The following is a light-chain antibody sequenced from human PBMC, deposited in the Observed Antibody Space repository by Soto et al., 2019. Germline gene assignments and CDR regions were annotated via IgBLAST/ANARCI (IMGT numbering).Light chain of an antibody. CDR3: SSYRSGVLYV. J-gene: IGLJ1*01. V-gene: IGLV2-14*01. CDR2: EVS. Sequence: QSVLTRPASVSGSPGQSITISCTGTSSDVGGYKYVSWYQQHPGKAPKLLIYEVSNRPSGISNRFSASKSDNTASLTISGLRAEDEDDYYCSSYRSGVLYVFGNGTKVTVL. CDR1: SSDVGGYKY.